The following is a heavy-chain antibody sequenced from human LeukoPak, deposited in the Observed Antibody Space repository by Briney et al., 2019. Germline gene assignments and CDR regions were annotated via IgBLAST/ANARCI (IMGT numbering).Heavy chain of an antibody. CDR1: GGSFSGYY. J-gene: IGHJ5*02. V-gene: IGHV4-59*01. CDR2: IYYSGST. D-gene: IGHD1-26*01. Sequence: SETLSLTCAVYGGSFSGYYWSWIRQPPGKGLEWIGYIYYSGSTNYNPSLKSRVTISVDTSKNQFSLKLSSVTAADTAVYYCARVVTGSSHFDPWGQGTLVTVSS. CDR3: ARVVTGSSHFDP.